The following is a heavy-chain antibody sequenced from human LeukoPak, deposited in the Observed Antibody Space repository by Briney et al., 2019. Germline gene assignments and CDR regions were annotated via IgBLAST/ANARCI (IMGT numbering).Heavy chain of an antibody. CDR1: GYSITSYW. V-gene: IGHV5-51*01. CDR2: IYPGDSDT. Sequence: GESLKISCKDSGYSITSYWIGWVRQMPGKGLEWMGIIYPGDSDTRYSPSFHGQVTISADKSINTAYLQWSSLKASDTAIYYCARRGEAMDPFDYWGQGTLVTVSS. CDR3: ARRGEAMDPFDY. D-gene: IGHD5-18*01. J-gene: IGHJ4*02.